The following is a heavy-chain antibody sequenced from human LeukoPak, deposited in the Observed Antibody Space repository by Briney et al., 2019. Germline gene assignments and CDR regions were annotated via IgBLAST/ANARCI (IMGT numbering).Heavy chain of an antibody. D-gene: IGHD5-24*01. J-gene: IGHJ6*02. Sequence: SETLSLTCTVSGGSISSGGYYWSWIRQPPGKGLEWIGYMYNSGSTSYNPSLKSRVTISVDTSKNQFSLRLSSVTAADTAVYYCARHTDGSAYYFYGMNVWGQGTTVTVSS. CDR3: ARHTDGSAYYFYGMNV. V-gene: IGHV4-61*08. CDR2: MYNSGST. CDR1: GGSISSGGYY.